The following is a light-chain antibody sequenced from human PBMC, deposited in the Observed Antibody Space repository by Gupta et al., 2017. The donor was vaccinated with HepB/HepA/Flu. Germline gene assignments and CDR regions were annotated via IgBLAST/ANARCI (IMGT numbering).Light chain of an antibody. V-gene: IGLV2-14*03. Sequence: QSALTQPASVSGSPVQSITISCTGTSSDVGGYNYVSWYQQHPGKAPKLMIYDVSNRPSGVSIRFSGSKSGNTASLTISGLQAEDEADYYCSSYTSSSPVVFGGGTKLTVL. CDR3: SSYTSSSPVV. CDR2: DVS. CDR1: SSDVGGYNY. J-gene: IGLJ2*01.